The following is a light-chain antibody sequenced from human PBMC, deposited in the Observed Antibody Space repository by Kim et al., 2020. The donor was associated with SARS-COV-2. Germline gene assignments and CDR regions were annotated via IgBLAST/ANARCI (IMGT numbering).Light chain of an antibody. CDR3: QQYNNWPPT. Sequence: EIVMTQSPATLSVSPGERATLSCRASQSVSSNFAWYQQKPGQAPRLLIYGASTRATGIPARFSGSGSGTEFTLTISSLQSEDFAVYYCQQYNNWPPTFGQGTKLEI. CDR2: GAS. V-gene: IGKV3-15*01. CDR1: QSVSSN. J-gene: IGKJ2*01.